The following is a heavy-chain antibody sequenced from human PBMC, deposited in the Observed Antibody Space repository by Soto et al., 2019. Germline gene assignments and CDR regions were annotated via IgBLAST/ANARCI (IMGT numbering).Heavy chain of an antibody. CDR2: IAPHSGRT. CDR1: GYAFTSYG. Sequence: QVQLVQSGPEVKKPGASVRVSCMTSGYAFTSYGVNWVRQAPGQGLEWMGWIAPHSGRTTYLPKFQGRVTITADAATNTAYMELGSLSSDDTGIYLCARAATGSYHSAYWGQGTVVTVSS. J-gene: IGHJ4*02. V-gene: IGHV1-18*04. CDR3: ARAATGSYHSAY. D-gene: IGHD3-10*01.